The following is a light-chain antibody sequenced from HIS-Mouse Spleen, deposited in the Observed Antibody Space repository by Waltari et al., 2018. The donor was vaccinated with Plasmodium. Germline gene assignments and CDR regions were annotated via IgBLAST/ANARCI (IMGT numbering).Light chain of an antibody. V-gene: IGLV3-10*01. J-gene: IGLJ3*02. CDR2: DDS. CDR3: YATDSSCNHRV. CDR1: ALPKKY. Sequence: SYELTQPPSVSVSPGQTARITCSGDALPKKYAYWYQQKSGQAPLLVSYDDSKRPSGIPGRCSGSSSGTMTTLTISGAQVEDEADYYCYATDSSCNHRVFGGGTKLTVL.